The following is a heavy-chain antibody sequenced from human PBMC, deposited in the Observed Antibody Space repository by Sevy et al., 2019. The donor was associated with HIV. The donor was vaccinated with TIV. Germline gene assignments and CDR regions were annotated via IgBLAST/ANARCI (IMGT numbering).Heavy chain of an antibody. CDR3: AGPILTYNSGWSYYDY. J-gene: IGHJ4*02. V-gene: IGHV4-39*01. Sequence: SETLSLTCTVSGASISSSGYYWGLIRQPPGKGLEWIASIRYSGETFYNPSLKSRVTISADTSKNQFSLQLTSVTAADTAIYFYAGPILTYNSGWSYYDYWGQGTVVTVSS. CDR1: GASISSSGYY. CDR2: IRYSGET. D-gene: IGHD6-19*01.